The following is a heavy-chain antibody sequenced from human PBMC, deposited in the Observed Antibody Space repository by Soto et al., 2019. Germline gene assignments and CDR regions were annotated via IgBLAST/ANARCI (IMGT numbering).Heavy chain of an antibody. J-gene: IGHJ5*02. D-gene: IGHD2-2*01. V-gene: IGHV4-39*01. Sequence: SETLSLTCTVSGGSISSSDFYWGWLRQTPGKGLELIGSMYYSGSTYYNPSLKSRVTISVDTSKNQFTLKLISVTAADTAVYYCAVVDSTGNWFDPWGEGALVTVS. CDR1: GGSISSSDFY. CDR3: AVVDSTGNWFDP. CDR2: MYYSGST.